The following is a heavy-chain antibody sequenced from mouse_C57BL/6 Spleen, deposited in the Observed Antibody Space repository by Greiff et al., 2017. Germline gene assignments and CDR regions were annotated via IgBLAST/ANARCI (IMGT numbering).Heavy chain of an antibody. V-gene: IGHV1-42*01. Sequence: VQLKQSGPELVKPGASVKISCKASGYSFTGYYMNWVKQSPEKSLEWIGEINPSTGGTTYNQKFKSKATLTVDKSSSTAYMQLKSLTSEDSAVYYCARGSDYDSWYFDVWGTGTTVTVSS. CDR1: GYSFTGYY. CDR3: ARGSDYDSWYFDV. CDR2: INPSTGGT. D-gene: IGHD2-4*01. J-gene: IGHJ1*03.